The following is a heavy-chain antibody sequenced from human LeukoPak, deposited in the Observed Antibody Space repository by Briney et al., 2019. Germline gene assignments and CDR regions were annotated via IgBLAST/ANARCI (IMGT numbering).Heavy chain of an antibody. Sequence: SETLSLSCTVSGASISSFYWSWIRQPPGKGLEWIGYIYYSGTTTNYNPSLRSRVTISVDTSKNQFSLRLTSVTAADTAVYYCARGFDSKSTYFDYWGQGTLVTVSS. CDR2: IYYSGTTT. D-gene: IGHD5-12*01. V-gene: IGHV4-59*01. CDR1: GASISSFY. CDR3: ARGFDSKSTYFDY. J-gene: IGHJ4*02.